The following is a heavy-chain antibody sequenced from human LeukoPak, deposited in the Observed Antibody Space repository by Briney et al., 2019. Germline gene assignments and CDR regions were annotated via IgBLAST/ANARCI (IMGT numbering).Heavy chain of an antibody. CDR3: AREPITTFGVITTRAFDI. J-gene: IGHJ3*02. D-gene: IGHD3-3*01. CDR1: GGSFSGYY. CDR2: IYTSVST. Sequence: PSETLSLTCAVYGGSFSGYYWSWIRQPAGKGLEWIARIYTSVSTNYNPSLKSRVTISVDMSKNQFSLKLTSVTAADTAVYYCAREPITTFGVITTRAFDIWGQGTMVTVSS. V-gene: IGHV4-4*07.